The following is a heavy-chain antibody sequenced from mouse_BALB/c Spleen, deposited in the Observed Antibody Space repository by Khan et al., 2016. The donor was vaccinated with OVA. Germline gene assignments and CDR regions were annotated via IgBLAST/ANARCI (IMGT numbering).Heavy chain of an antibody. CDR2: INPHIGET. V-gene: IGHV1-20*02. D-gene: IGHD1-1*01. CDR1: GYSFTGYF. CDR3: TRNYRSDFDY. J-gene: IGHJ2*01. Sequence: VQLQQSGPELVKPGASVKISCKASGYSFTGYFMNWVMQSHGKSLEWIGRINPHIGETLYNQKFKGKATLTADESSSTAHMELRSLASEDSAVXYCTRNYRSDFDYWGQGTTLTVSS.